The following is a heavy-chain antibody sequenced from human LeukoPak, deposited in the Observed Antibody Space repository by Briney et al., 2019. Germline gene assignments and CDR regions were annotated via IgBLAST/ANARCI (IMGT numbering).Heavy chain of an antibody. CDR2: ISYSGGT. CDR1: GDSVSSGGSY. D-gene: IGHD3-16*01. CDR3: ARQGNFMITFG. V-gene: IGHV4-30-4*01. Sequence: SQTLSLTCTVSGDSVSSGGSYWRWVRQPPGKGLGWIGYISYSGGTYYNPSLQSRFTISVDTSKNQFSLKLSCVAAASTAVYYCARQGNFMITFGGGQGTLVTVSS. J-gene: IGHJ4*02.